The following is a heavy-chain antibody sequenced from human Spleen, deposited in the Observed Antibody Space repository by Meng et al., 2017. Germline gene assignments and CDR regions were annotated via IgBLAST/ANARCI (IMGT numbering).Heavy chain of an antibody. CDR1: GFTFRNYG. CDR2: ISGSGGYT. D-gene: IGHD4-11*01. CDR3: AKAYYSNYTHGAFDI. J-gene: IGHJ3*02. Sequence: GESLKISCAASGFTFRNYGMSWVRQAPGKGLEWGSGISGSGGYTYYADSVKGRFTISRDNSKNTLYLQMNSLRAEDTAIYYYAKAYYSNYTHGAFDIWGQGTMVTVSS. V-gene: IGHV3-23*01.